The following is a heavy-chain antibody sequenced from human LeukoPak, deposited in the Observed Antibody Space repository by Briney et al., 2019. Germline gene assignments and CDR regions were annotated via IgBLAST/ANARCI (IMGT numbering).Heavy chain of an antibody. D-gene: IGHD3-10*01. CDR3: ARRGGSGRSFDY. V-gene: IGHV4-59*05. CDR2: IYSSGST. CDR1: GGSIRSYY. J-gene: IGHJ4*02. Sequence: PSETLSLTCTVSGGSIRSYYWSWIRQPPGKGLEWIGSIYSSGSTYYNPSLKSRVTISVDTSKNQFSLNLSSVPASDTAVYYCARRGGSGRSFDYWGQGILVTVSS.